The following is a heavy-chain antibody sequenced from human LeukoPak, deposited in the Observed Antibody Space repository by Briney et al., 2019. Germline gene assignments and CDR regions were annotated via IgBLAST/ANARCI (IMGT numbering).Heavy chain of an antibody. CDR1: GHIFSNFFSSYG. CDR3: ASGYYSDGSGYSPADY. D-gene: IGHD3-22*01. CDR2: ISPHNGNT. J-gene: IGHJ4*02. Sequence: GASVKVSCKASGHIFSNFFSSYGISWVRQAPGQGLEWMGWISPHNGNTKYAQKFQGRVTVTTDTSTSTACMELRSLRSDDTAVYYCASGYYSDGSGYSPADYWGQGTLVTVSS. V-gene: IGHV1-18*01.